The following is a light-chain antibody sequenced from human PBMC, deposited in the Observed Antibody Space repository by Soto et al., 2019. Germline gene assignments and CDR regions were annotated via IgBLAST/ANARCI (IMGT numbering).Light chain of an antibody. J-gene: IGLJ1*01. CDR2: DDN. V-gene: IGLV1-51*01. Sequence: QSVLTQPPSVSAAPGQKVTISCAGSGSNVGYHYVSWYQQLPGTAPKLLIYDDNKRPSGIPDRFSGSNSATSATLGITGLQTGDEADYYCGAWDDGLSAYVFGPGTKVTVL. CDR1: GSNVGYHY. CDR3: GAWDDGLSAYV.